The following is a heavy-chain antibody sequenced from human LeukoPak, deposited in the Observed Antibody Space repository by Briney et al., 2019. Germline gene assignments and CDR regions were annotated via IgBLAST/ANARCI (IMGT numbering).Heavy chain of an antibody. Sequence: GASVKVSCKASGYTFTSYGFTWVRQAPGQRLEWMGWISAYNGNTDYAQKLQGRVTMTTDTSTSTAYMELRSLRSDDTAVYFCARAYYHDTSSYQGFDFWGQGTLVTVSS. CDR1: GYTFTSYG. V-gene: IGHV1-18*01. CDR3: ARAYYHDTSSYQGFDF. CDR2: ISAYNGNT. J-gene: IGHJ4*02. D-gene: IGHD3-22*01.